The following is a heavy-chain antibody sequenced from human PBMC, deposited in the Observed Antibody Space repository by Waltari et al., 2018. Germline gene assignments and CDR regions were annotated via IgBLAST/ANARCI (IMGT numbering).Heavy chain of an antibody. CDR2: IYTRGST. CDR3: ARGSGWSYYFDY. V-gene: IGHV4-61*09. CDR1: GGSISSGSYY. D-gene: IGHD6-19*01. Sequence: QVQLQESGPGLVKPSQTLSLTCTVSGGSISSGSYYWSWIRQPAGKGLEWIGYIYTRGSTNYNPSLKSRVTISVDTSKNQFSLKLSSVTAADTAVYYCARGSGWSYYFDYWGQGTLVTVSS. J-gene: IGHJ4*02.